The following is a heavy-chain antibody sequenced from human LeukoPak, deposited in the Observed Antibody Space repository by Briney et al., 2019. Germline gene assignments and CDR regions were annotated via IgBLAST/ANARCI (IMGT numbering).Heavy chain of an antibody. CDR1: GFTVSSNY. D-gene: IGHD6-25*01. Sequence: GGSLRLSCAASGFTVSSNYMSWVRQAPGKGLEWVSVIYSGGSTYYADSVKGRFTISRDNSKNTLYLQMNSLRAEDTAVYYCARLPPWRPVHNYMDVWGKGTTVTVSS. CDR2: IYSGGST. CDR3: ARLPPWRPVHNYMDV. J-gene: IGHJ6*03. V-gene: IGHV3-53*01.